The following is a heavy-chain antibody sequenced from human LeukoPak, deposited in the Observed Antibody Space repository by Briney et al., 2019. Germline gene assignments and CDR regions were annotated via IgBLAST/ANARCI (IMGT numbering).Heavy chain of an antibody. V-gene: IGHV1-2*02. CDR3: ARDQFSSYTYYYYGMDV. Sequence: GASVKVSCKASGYTFTGYYMHWVRQAPGQGLEWMGWINPNSGGTNYAQKFQGRVTMTRDTSISTAYMELSRLRSDDTAVYYCARDQFSSYTYYYYGMDVWGQGTTVTVSS. CDR2: INPNSGGT. J-gene: IGHJ6*02. D-gene: IGHD3-16*01. CDR1: GYTFTGYY.